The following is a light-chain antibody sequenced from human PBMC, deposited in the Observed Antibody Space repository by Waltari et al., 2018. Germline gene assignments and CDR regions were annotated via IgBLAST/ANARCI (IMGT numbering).Light chain of an antibody. CDR1: SSNIGNNY. J-gene: IGLJ7*01. Sequence: QSVLTQPPSVSAAPGQRVTISCSGGSSNIGNNYVSWYRQFPGTAPKLLSYDNTERPSGIPGRSSGSKSGTSATLDITGLQAGDEADYYCGTWDSSLSGAVFGGGTHLTVL. CDR2: DNT. CDR3: GTWDSSLSGAV. V-gene: IGLV1-51*01.